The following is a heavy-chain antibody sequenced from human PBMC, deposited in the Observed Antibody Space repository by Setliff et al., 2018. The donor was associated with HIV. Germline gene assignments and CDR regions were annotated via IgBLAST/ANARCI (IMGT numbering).Heavy chain of an antibody. CDR2: ISYSGGT. D-gene: IGHD2-2*02. J-gene: IGHJ4*02. V-gene: IGHV4-31*03. Sequence: SETLSLTCTVSRDSITSGTYYWSWIRQPAGKGLEWIGYISYSGGTYYKPSLKSRVTISVDTSKNQLSLKLSSVTAADTAVYYCARVPSIETILFDSWGQGTLVTGLL. CDR1: RDSITSGTYY. CDR3: ARVPSIETILFDS.